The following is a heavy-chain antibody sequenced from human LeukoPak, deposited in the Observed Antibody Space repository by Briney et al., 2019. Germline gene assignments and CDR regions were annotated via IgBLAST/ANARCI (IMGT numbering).Heavy chain of an antibody. D-gene: IGHD6-19*01. CDR3: AKIGQQWLIPEES. Sequence: GGSLRLSCAASGFTFSNYAMNWVRQAPGKGLEWVSGIRVSDETYYADSVKGRFTISRANSENTLYLQMSGLRAEDTAVYYCAKIGQQWLIPEESWGQGTLVTVSS. CDR1: GFTFSNYA. CDR2: IRVSDET. V-gene: IGHV3-23*01. J-gene: IGHJ5*02.